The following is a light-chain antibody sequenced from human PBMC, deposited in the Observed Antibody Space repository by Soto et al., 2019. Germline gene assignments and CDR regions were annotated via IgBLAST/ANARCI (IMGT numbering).Light chain of an antibody. V-gene: IGLV2-14*01. CDR3: TSYTITSPYV. CDR1: NSDIGRYNF. Sequence: QSVLSQPASMCWSTGQSVSICCTPTNSDIGRYNFVSWYQHHPAKAPKLTMYEATQRPSGVSYRFSGSKSGNTASLTISGLQAEDEADYYCTSYTITSPYVLGTWTKVNVL. CDR2: EAT. J-gene: IGLJ1*01.